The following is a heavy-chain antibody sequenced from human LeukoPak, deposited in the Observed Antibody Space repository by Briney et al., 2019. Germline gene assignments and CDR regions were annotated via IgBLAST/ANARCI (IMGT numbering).Heavy chain of an antibody. D-gene: IGHD3-22*01. Sequence: ASVKVSCKASGYTFTSYDINWVRQATGQGLEWMGWMNPNSGNTGYAQKFQGRVTMTRDTSISTAYMELSSLRSEDTAVYYCARMSYYDSSGDNWFDPWGQGTLVTVSS. V-gene: IGHV1-8*01. J-gene: IGHJ5*02. CDR3: ARMSYYDSSGDNWFDP. CDR1: GYTFTSYD. CDR2: MNPNSGNT.